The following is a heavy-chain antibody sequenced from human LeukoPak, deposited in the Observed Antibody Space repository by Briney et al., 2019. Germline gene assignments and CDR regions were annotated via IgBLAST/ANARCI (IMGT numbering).Heavy chain of an antibody. J-gene: IGHJ5*02. CDR1: GYTFTSYG. CDR3: ARGPDSSGYLYNWFDP. CDR2: ISAYNGNT. V-gene: IGHV1-18*01. Sequence: ASVKVSCKASGYTFTSYGISWVRQAPGQGLEWMGWISAYNGNTNYAQKLRGRVTMTTDTSTSTAYMELRSLRSDDTAVYYCARGPDSSGYLYNWFDPWGQGTLVTVSS. D-gene: IGHD3-22*01.